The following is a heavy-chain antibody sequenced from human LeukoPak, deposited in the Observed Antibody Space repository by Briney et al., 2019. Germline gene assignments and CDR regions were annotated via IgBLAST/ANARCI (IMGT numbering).Heavy chain of an antibody. V-gene: IGHV3-30*03. D-gene: IGHD3-10*01. J-gene: IGHJ4*02. CDR1: GFTFSSYG. CDR2: ISYDGSNK. Sequence: GGSLRLSCAASGFTFSSYGMHWVRQAPGKGLEWVAVISYDGSNKYYADSVKGRFTISRDNSKNTLYVQMNSLRAEDTAVYYCAREGGVGPLDYWGQGTLVTVSS. CDR3: AREGGVGPLDY.